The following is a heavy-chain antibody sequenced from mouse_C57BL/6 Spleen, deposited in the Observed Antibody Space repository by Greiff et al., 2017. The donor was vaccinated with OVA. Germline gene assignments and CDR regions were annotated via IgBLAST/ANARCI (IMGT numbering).Heavy chain of an antibody. CDR3: AKATVVPRHYYAMDY. V-gene: IGHV5-17*01. CDR1: GFTFSDYG. J-gene: IGHJ4*01. CDR2: ISSGSSTI. D-gene: IGHD1-1*01. Sequence: VQLKESGGGLVKPGGSLKLSCAASGFTFSDYGMHWVRQAPEKGLEWVAYISSGSSTIYYADTVKGRFTISRDNAKNTLFLQMTSLRSEDTAMYYCAKATVVPRHYYAMDYWGQGTSVTVSS.